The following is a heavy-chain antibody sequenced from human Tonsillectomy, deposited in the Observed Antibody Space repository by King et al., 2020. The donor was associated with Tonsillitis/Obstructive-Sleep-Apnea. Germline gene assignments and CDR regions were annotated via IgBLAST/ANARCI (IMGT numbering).Heavy chain of an antibody. CDR3: ARNFGDPDY. J-gene: IGHJ4*02. CDR2: INWNGDRK. CDR1: GFTFDDYG. V-gene: IGHV3-20*04. Sequence: LVQSGGGVVRPGGSLRLSCAASGFTFDDYGMSWVRQAPGKGLEWVSGINWNGDRKTYADSVKGRFTISRDNAKNSLYLQLNSLRAEDTAFYYCARNFGDPDYWGQGTLVTVSS. D-gene: IGHD4-17*01.